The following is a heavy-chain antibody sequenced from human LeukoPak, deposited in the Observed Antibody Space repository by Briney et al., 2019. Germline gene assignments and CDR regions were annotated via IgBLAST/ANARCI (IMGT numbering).Heavy chain of an antibody. CDR1: GITFSFYA. V-gene: IGHV3-23*01. CDR3: AKDRDDYGDYAFDY. J-gene: IGHJ4*02. D-gene: IGHD4-17*01. Sequence: GSLRLSCAASGITFSFYAMTWVRQAPGKGLEWVSGISGSGSSTYYADSVKGRFTISRDNSKNTLYLQMNGLGAEDTAVYYCAKDRDDYGDYAFDYWGQGTLVTVSS. CDR2: ISGSGSST.